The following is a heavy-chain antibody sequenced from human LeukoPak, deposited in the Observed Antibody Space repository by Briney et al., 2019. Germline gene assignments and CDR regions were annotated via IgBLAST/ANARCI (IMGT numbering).Heavy chain of an antibody. D-gene: IGHD2-15*01. CDR3: ARVAPRYCSGGSCYSGAFDI. Sequence: PGGSLRLSCAASGFTFSSYSMNWVRQAPGKGLEWVSSISSSSSYIYYADSVKGRFTISRDNAKTSPYLQMNSLRAEDTAVYYCARVAPRYCSGGSCYSGAFDIWGQGTMVTVSS. J-gene: IGHJ3*02. CDR1: GFTFSSYS. CDR2: ISSSSSYI. V-gene: IGHV3-21*01.